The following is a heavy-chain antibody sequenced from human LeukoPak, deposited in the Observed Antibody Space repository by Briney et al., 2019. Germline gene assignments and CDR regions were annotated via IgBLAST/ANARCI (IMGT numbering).Heavy chain of an antibody. CDR1: GFTFSDYY. Sequence: GGSLRLACAASGFTFSDYYMSWIRQAPGKGLEWVSYISSSGSTIYYADSVKGRFTISRDNAKNSLYLQMNSLRAEDTAVYYCARVGSSGSILYFDYWGQGTLVTVSS. J-gene: IGHJ4*02. V-gene: IGHV3-11*01. CDR2: ISSSGSTI. CDR3: ARVGSSGSILYFDY. D-gene: IGHD6-19*01.